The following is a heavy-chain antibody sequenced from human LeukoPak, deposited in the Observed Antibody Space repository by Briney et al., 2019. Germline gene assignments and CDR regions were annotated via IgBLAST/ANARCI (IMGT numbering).Heavy chain of an antibody. CDR1: GGTFSSYA. D-gene: IGHD3-3*01. CDR3: ARPYYDFWSGYDRPFDY. CDR2: INPNSGGT. Sequence: GASVKVSCKASGGTFSSYAISWVRQAPGQGLEWMGWINPNSGGTNYAQKFQGRVTMTRDTSISTAYMELSRLRSDDTAVYYCARPYYDFWSGYDRPFDYWGQGTLVTVSS. V-gene: IGHV1-2*02. J-gene: IGHJ4*02.